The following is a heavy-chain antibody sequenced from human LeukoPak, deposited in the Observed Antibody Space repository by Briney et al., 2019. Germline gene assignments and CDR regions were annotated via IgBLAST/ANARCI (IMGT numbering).Heavy chain of an antibody. J-gene: IGHJ3*02. CDR2: IYTSGST. CDR1: GGSISSYY. Sequence: PSETLSLTCTVSGGSISSYYWSWIRQPAGKGLEWIGRIYTSGSTNYNPSLKSRVTMSVDTSKNQFSLKLSSVTAADTAVYYCAIGARWELRSSDAFDIWGQGTMVTVSS. CDR3: AIGARWELRSSDAFDI. D-gene: IGHD1-26*01. V-gene: IGHV4-4*07.